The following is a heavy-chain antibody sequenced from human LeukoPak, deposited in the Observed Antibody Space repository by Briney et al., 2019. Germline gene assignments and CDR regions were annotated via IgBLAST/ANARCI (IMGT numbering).Heavy chain of an antibody. J-gene: IGHJ4*02. V-gene: IGHV1-46*03. CDR3: ARGRAVGVRAGFDY. CDR2: INPSGGST. CDR1: GYTFTSYY. D-gene: IGHD1-26*01. Sequence: ASVKVSCKASGYTFTSYYMHWVRQAPGQGLEWMGIINPSGGSTTYAQKFLGRVTMTRDTSTSIVYMELSSLRSEGTAVSYCARGRAVGVRAGFDYWGQGTLVTVSS.